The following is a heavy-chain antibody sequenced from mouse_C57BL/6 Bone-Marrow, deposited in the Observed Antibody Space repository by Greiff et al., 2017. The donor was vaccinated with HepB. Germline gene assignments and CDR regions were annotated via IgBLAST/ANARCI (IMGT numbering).Heavy chain of an antibody. Sequence: VQLQQSGAELARPGASVKLSCKASGYTFTSYGISWVKQRTGQGLEWIGEIYPRSGNTYYNEKFKGKATLTADKSSSTAYMELRSLTSEDTAVYFCARSVIYYYGSGAMDYWGQGTTVTVSS. D-gene: IGHD1-1*01. CDR2: IYPRSGNT. V-gene: IGHV1-81*01. CDR1: GYTFTSYG. J-gene: IGHJ4*01. CDR3: ARSVIYYYGSGAMDY.